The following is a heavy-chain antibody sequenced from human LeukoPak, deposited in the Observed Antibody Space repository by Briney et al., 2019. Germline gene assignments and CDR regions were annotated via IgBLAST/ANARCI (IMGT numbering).Heavy chain of an antibody. CDR1: GGSISSVEYY. Sequence: SQTLSLTCAVSGGSISSVEYYWSWMRLPPGKGLEWIGYIYYSVSTYYNPSLKSRLTISVDTSNSQFSLRLTSVTAADTAVYYCARDKVGATNWLDPWGQGTLVTVSS. J-gene: IGHJ5*02. V-gene: IGHV4-30-4*01. CDR3: ARDKVGATNWLDP. D-gene: IGHD1-26*01. CDR2: IYYSVST.